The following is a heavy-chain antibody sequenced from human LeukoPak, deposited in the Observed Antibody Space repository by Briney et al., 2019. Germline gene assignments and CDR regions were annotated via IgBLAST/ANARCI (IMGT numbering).Heavy chain of an antibody. V-gene: IGHV4-59*01. D-gene: IGHD2-2*01. CDR3: ARERGYCSSTSCYPYYYYYGMDV. CDR2: IYYSGST. CDR1: GGSLSSYY. J-gene: IGHJ6*02. Sequence: PSETLSLTCTVSGGSLSSYYWSWIRQPPGKGLEWIGYIYYSGSTNYNPSLKSRVAISVDTSKNQFSLKLSSVTAADTAVYYCARERGYCSSTSCYPYYYYYGMDVWGQGTTVTVSS.